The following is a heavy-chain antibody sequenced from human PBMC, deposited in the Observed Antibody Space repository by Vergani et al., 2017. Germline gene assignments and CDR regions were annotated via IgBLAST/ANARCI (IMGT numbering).Heavy chain of an antibody. D-gene: IGHD2-21*01. J-gene: IGHJ3*02. V-gene: IGHV1-18*01. CDR1: GYTFTNYG. CDR2: ISAYNDNT. CDR3: AREKGSGGILWLDAFDI. Sequence: QVHLVQSGAEVKKPGASVKVSCKASGYTFTNYGISWVRQAPGQGLEWMGWISAYNDNTNYAQKVQGRVTMTTDTSTSTAYMELRSLRSDDTAVYYCAREKGSGGILWLDAFDIWGQGTMVSVSS.